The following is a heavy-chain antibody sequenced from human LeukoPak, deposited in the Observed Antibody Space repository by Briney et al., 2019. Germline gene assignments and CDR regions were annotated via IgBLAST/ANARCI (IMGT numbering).Heavy chain of an antibody. V-gene: IGHV3-74*01. CDR3: ARENTGSE. CDR1: GFTFSSYW. Sequence: GGSLRLSCAASGFTFSSYWMNWVRQAPGKGLVWVSRINSDGNYTTYADSVKGRFTISRDNAKNTLSLRMNSLRAEDTAVYYCARENTGSEWGQGTLVSVSS. CDR2: INSDGNYT. J-gene: IGHJ4*02. D-gene: IGHD1-14*01.